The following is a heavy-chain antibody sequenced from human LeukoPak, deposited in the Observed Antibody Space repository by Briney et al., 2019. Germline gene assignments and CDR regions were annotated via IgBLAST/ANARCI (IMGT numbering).Heavy chain of an antibody. CDR2: ISSSGSAV. Sequence: PGGSLRLSCAASGLSFSNYEMNWVRQAPGKGLEWVSYISSSGSAVYYADSVKGRFTISRDSANNSLYLQMKSLRAEDTALYYCARGRFHDYWGQGTLVTVSS. CDR3: ARGRFHDY. D-gene: IGHD3-16*01. CDR1: GLSFSNYE. J-gene: IGHJ4*02. V-gene: IGHV3-48*03.